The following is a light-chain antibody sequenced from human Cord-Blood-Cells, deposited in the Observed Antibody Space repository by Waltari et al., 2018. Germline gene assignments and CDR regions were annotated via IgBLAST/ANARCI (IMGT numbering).Light chain of an antibody. J-gene: IGLJ3*02. CDR1: SSHVGSYTL. V-gene: IGLV2-23*01. CDR2: EGS. Sequence: QSALPQPTSVSGSPGQSIPISCTRTSSHVGSYTLVSWYQQHPGKAPKLMIYEGSKRPSGVSNRFSGSKSGNTASLTISGFQAEDEADYYCCSYAGSSTWVFGGGTKLTVL. CDR3: CSYAGSSTWV.